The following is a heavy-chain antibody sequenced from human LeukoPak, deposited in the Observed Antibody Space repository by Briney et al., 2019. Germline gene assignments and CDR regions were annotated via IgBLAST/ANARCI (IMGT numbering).Heavy chain of an antibody. J-gene: IGHJ3*02. CDR2: IFYSGST. Sequence: KTSETLSLTCTVSGGSISTSNYYWGWIRQPPGKGLEWIGNIFYSGSTYYSPSLKSRVTISLDTSRNQFSLKLSSVTAADTAVYYCARSVSHYDSSGYYWDAFDIWGQGTMVTVSS. CDR3: ARSVSHYDSSGYYWDAFDI. V-gene: IGHV4-39*07. D-gene: IGHD3-22*01. CDR1: GGSISTSNYY.